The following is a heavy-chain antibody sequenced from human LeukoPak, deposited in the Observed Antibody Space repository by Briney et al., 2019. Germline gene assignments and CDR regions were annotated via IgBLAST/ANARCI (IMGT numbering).Heavy chain of an antibody. CDR3: ATPPDPRVRGVTPAKY. D-gene: IGHD3-10*01. CDR1: GFTFSSYG. Sequence: GALRLPCAASGFTFSSYGMHWVRQAPGKGLEWVAFIRYDGSNKYYADSVKGRFTISRDNSKNTLYLQMNSLRAEDTAVYYWATPPDPRVRGVTPAKYWGQGSLVTVS. J-gene: IGHJ4*02. V-gene: IGHV3-30*02. CDR2: IRYDGSNK.